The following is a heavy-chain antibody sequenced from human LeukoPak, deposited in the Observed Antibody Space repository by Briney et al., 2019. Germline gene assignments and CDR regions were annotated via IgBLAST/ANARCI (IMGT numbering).Heavy chain of an antibody. Sequence: SETLSLTCTVSGGSISTSNYYWGWIRQPPGKGLEWIGNIFYSGSTYYSPSLKSRVTISVDTSKNQFSLKLSSVTAADTAVYYCARDLGHFDYWGQGTLVTVSS. CDR2: IFYSGST. CDR3: ARDLGHFDY. CDR1: GGSISTSNYY. J-gene: IGHJ4*02. V-gene: IGHV4-39*07.